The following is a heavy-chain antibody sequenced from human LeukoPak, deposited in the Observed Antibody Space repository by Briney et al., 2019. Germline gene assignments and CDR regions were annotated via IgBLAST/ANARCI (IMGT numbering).Heavy chain of an antibody. CDR2: LYASGSA. Sequence: GGSLRLSCAASGLTFCCYAMSWVRQAPGKGLEWVSILYASGSAYYADSVKGRFTISRDNSKNTLYLQMNSLRAEDTAVYYCARVIAAAGIDYFDYWGQGTLVTVSS. CDR1: GLTFCCYA. V-gene: IGHV3-23*05. J-gene: IGHJ4*02. D-gene: IGHD6-13*01. CDR3: ARVIAAAGIDYFDY.